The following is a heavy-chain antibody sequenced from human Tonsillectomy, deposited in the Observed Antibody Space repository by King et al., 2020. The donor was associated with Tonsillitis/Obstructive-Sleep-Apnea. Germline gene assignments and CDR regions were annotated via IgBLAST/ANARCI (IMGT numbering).Heavy chain of an antibody. CDR1: GGSFSGYY. CDR3: ATVGGSTGTTSCYYYMDV. V-gene: IGHV4-34*01. J-gene: IGHJ6*03. CDR2: INHSGST. Sequence: VQLQQWGAGLLKPSETLSLTCAVYGGSFSGYYWSWIRQPPGKGLEWIGEINHSGSTNYNPSLKSRVTISVDTSKNQFSLKLSSVTAADSAVYYCATVGGSTGTTSCYYYMDVWDKGTTVTVSS. D-gene: IGHD1-1*01.